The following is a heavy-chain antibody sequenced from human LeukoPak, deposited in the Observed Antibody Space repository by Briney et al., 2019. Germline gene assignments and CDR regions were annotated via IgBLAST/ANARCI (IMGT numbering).Heavy chain of an antibody. CDR2: IYSGGST. CDR1: GITVSSNY. D-gene: IGHD5-24*01. J-gene: IGHJ5*02. V-gene: IGHV3-66*01. Sequence: GGSLRLSCAASGITVSSNYMGWVRQAPGKGLEWVSVIYSGGSTYYADSVKGRFTISRDNSKNTLYLQMNSLRAEDTAVYYCARGSRDGYGMLDPWGQGTLVTVSS. CDR3: ARGSRDGYGMLDP.